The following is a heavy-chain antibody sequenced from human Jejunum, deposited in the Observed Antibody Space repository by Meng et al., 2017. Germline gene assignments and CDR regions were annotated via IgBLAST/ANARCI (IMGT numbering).Heavy chain of an antibody. CDR2: ISWNSGSI. CDR3: AKPWELLFDAFDI. CDR1: GFTFDDYA. J-gene: IGHJ3*02. Sequence: SLKISCAASGFTFDDYAMHWVRQVPGKGLEWVSGISWNSGSIFYADSVKGRFTISRDNAKNSLYLQMNGLRPEDTALYYCAKPWELLFDAFDIWGQGTMVTVSS. D-gene: IGHD1-26*01. V-gene: IGHV3-9*01.